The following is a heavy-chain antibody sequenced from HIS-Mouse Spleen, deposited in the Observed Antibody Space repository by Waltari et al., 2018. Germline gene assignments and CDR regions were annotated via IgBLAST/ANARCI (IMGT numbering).Heavy chain of an antibody. V-gene: IGHV3-7*01. Sequence: EVQLVESGGGLVQPGGSLRLSCAASGFPFSSYWMGWVRQAPGKGLEWVANIKQDGSEKYYVDSVKGRFTISRDNAKNSLYLQMNSLRAEDTAVYYCARNLNWGDRYWYFDLWGRGTLVTVSS. CDR1: GFPFSSYW. CDR3: ARNLNWGDRYWYFDL. CDR2: IKQDGSEK. J-gene: IGHJ2*01. D-gene: IGHD7-27*01.